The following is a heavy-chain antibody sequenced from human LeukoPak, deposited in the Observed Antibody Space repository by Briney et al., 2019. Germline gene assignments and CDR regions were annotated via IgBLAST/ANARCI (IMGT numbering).Heavy chain of an antibody. CDR1: GSSISSYH. CDR2: LSASGST. V-gene: IGHV4-4*07. Sequence: SETLSLTCTVSGSSISSYHWTWIRQPAGKGLEWIGRLSASGSTNFNPSLKSRVIISVDKSKKQFSLKESSVTAADTAVYYCARDADGAAQFDPWGQGTLVTVSS. J-gene: IGHJ5*02. CDR3: ARDADGAAQFDP. D-gene: IGHD6-13*01.